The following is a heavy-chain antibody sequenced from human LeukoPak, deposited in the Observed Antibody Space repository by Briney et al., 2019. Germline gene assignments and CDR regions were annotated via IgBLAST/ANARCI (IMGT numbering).Heavy chain of an antibody. D-gene: IGHD1-26*01. V-gene: IGHV4-39*07. J-gene: IGHJ4*02. Sequence: SETLSLTCTVSGGSISSSSYYWGWIRQPPGKGLEWIGSIYYSGSTYYNPSLKSRVTISVDTSTNQFSLKLSSVTAADTAVYYCARAPERYSGSEPFDYWGQGTLVTVSS. CDR1: GGSISSSSYY. CDR2: IYYSGST. CDR3: ARAPERYSGSEPFDY.